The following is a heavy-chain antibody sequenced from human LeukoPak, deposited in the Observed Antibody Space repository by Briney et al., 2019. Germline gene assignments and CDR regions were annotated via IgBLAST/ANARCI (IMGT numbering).Heavy chain of an antibody. V-gene: IGHV3-30*02. Sequence: GGSLRLSCAASGFTFSSYAMSWVRQAPGVGLEWVAFIRHDGSNKYYADSVKGRFTISRDNSKNTLYLQMNSLRAEDTAVYYCARAFPREGATHPGFQASFDYWGQGTLVTVSS. J-gene: IGHJ4*02. CDR3: ARAFPREGATHPGFQASFDY. CDR2: IRHDGSNK. CDR1: GFTFSSYA. D-gene: IGHD1-26*01.